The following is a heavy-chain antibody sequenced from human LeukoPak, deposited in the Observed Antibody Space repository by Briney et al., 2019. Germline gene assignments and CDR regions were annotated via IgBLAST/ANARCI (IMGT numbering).Heavy chain of an antibody. Sequence: GGSLRLSCAASGFTFSSYAMSWVRQAPGKGLEWVSGISGSGGSTYYADSVKGRFTISRDNSKNTLYLQMNSLRVEDTAVYYCAKGGDSGTYYYSWFDPWGQGTLVTVSS. D-gene: IGHD3-22*01. CDR2: ISGSGGST. V-gene: IGHV3-23*01. CDR1: GFTFSSYA. J-gene: IGHJ5*02. CDR3: AKGGDSGTYYYSWFDP.